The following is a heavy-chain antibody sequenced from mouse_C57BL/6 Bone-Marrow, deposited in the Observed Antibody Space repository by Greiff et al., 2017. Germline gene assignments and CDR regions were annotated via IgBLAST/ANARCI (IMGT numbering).Heavy chain of an antibody. V-gene: IGHV3-6*01. CDR2: ISYDGSN. J-gene: IGHJ2*01. Sequence: QLQQSGPGLVKPSQSLSLTCSVTGYSITSGYYWNWIRQFPGNKLEWMGYISYDGSNNYNPSLKNRISITRDTSKNQFFLKLNSVTTEDTATYYCASRIYYGSSYIDYWGQGTTLTVSS. CDR3: ASRIYYGSSYIDY. D-gene: IGHD1-1*01. CDR1: GYSITSGYY.